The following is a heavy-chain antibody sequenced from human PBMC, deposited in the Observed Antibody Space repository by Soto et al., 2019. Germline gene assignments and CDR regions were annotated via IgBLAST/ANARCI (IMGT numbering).Heavy chain of an antibody. J-gene: IGHJ6*02. V-gene: IGHV3-48*02. CDR1: GFTFSSYS. CDR2: ISSSSSTI. Sequence: GGSLRLSCAASGFTFSSYSMNWVRQAPGKGLEWVSYISSSSSTIYYADSVKGRFTISRDNAKNSLYLQMNSLRDEDTAVYYCARDTSSSWYYNYYYYYYGMDVWGQGT. D-gene: IGHD6-13*01. CDR3: ARDTSSSWYYNYYYYYYGMDV.